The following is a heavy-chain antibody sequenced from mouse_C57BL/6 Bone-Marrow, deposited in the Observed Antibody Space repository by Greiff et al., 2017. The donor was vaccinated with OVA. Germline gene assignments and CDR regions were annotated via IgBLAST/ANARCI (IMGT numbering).Heavy chain of an antibody. V-gene: IGHV3-6*01. CDR3: ARDPITTVVATDYYAMDY. Sequence: EVQLVESGPGLVKPSQSLSLTCSVTGYSITSGYYWNWIRQFPGNKLEWMGYISYDGSNNYNPSLKNRISITRDTSKNQFFLKLNSVTTEDTATYYCARDPITTVVATDYYAMDYWGQGTSVTVSS. CDR2: ISYDGSN. CDR1: GYSITSGYY. D-gene: IGHD1-1*01. J-gene: IGHJ4*01.